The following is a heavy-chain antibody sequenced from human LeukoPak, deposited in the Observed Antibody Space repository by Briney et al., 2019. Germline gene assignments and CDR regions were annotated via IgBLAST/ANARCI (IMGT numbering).Heavy chain of an antibody. Sequence: PGGSLRLSCAASGFTFSSYGMHWVRQAPGKGLEWVAVISYDGSNKYYADSVKGRFTISRDNSKNTLYLQMNSPRAEDTAVYYCAKDWGDYGGNSNDYWGQGTLVTVSS. D-gene: IGHD4-23*01. J-gene: IGHJ4*02. CDR3: AKDWGDYGGNSNDY. CDR2: ISYDGSNK. CDR1: GFTFSSYG. V-gene: IGHV3-30*18.